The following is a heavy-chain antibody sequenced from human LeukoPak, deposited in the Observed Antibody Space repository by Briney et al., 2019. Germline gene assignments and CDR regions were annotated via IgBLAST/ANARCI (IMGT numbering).Heavy chain of an antibody. Sequence: PGGSLRLSCTASGFTFSSYAMHWVRQAPGKGLEWVAVISYDGSNKYYADSVKGRFTISRDNSKNTLYLQMNSLRAEDTAVYYCARDGAPIVVVVAATLDYWGQGTLVTVSS. D-gene: IGHD2-15*01. CDR2: ISYDGSNK. J-gene: IGHJ4*02. CDR3: ARDGAPIVVVVAATLDY. V-gene: IGHV3-30-3*01. CDR1: GFTFSSYA.